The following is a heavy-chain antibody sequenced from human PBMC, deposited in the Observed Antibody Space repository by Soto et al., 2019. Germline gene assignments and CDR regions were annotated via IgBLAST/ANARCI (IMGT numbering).Heavy chain of an antibody. CDR3: VRANYFDY. CDR2: IYYSGTT. V-gene: IGHV4-59*01. CDR1: DGSISSYY. J-gene: IGHJ4*02. Sequence: PSETLSLTCTVSDGSISSYYWTWIRQFPGKRLEWIGNIYYSGTTNYNPFLKSRVTISVDTSKNQFSLKLSSVTAADTAVYFCVRANYFDYWGQGTLVTVSS.